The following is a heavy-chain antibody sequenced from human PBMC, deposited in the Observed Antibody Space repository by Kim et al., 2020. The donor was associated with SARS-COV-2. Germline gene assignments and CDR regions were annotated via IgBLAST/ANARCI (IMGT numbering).Heavy chain of an antibody. CDR2: ISSSSSYI. V-gene: IGHV3-21*01. CDR3: ARDDDMITFGGVIAPDYYYGMDV. Sequence: GSLRLSCAASGFTFSSYSMNWVRQAPGKGLEWVSSISSSSSYIYYADSVKGRFTISRDNAKNSLYLQMNSLRAEDTAVYYCARDDDMITFGGVIAPDYYYGMDVWGQGTTVTVSS. CDR1: GFTFSSYS. J-gene: IGHJ6*02. D-gene: IGHD3-16*02.